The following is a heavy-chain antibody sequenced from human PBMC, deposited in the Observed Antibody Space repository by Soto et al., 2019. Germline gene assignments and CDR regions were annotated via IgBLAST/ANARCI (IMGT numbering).Heavy chain of an antibody. J-gene: IGHJ4*02. CDR1: GFSFSSYA. D-gene: IGHD3-22*01. CDR3: ARIIYSYDTTGPGLY. Sequence: PGGSLRLSCAASGFSFSSYALHWVRQAPGKGLEWVAVISYDGSNKYYADSVKGRFTISRDNSKNTLYLQMNSLRAEDTAVYSCARIIYSYDTTGPGLYWGQGTQVTVSS. V-gene: IGHV3-30-3*01. CDR2: ISYDGSNK.